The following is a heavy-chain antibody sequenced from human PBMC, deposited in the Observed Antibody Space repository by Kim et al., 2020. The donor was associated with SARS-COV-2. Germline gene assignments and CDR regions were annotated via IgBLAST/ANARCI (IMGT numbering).Heavy chain of an antibody. CDR3: ASPSIAVAGRGTVTVDY. Sequence: GGSLRLSCAASGFTFSSYAMHWVRQAPGKGLEWVAVISYDGSNKYYADSVKGRFTISRDNSKNTLYLQMNSLRAEDTAVYYCASPSIAVAGRGTVTVDYWGQGTLVTVSS. J-gene: IGHJ4*02. D-gene: IGHD6-19*01. CDR1: GFTFSSYA. V-gene: IGHV3-30*04. CDR2: ISYDGSNK.